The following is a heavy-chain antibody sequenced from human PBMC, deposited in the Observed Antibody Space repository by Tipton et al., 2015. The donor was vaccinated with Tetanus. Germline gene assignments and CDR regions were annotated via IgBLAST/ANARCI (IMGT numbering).Heavy chain of an antibody. Sequence: LRLSCTVSGGSISSGGYYWSWIRQHPGKGLEWIGDIYNSGRTYYNPSLKSRVTISVDTSKNQFSLKLNSVTAADTAVYYCARDQARGARGWNYIDYRGQGSLVTVSS. V-gene: IGHV4-31*03. CDR2: IYNSGRT. J-gene: IGHJ4*02. CDR3: ARDQARGARGWNYIDY. CDR1: GGSISSGGYY. D-gene: IGHD1-26*01.